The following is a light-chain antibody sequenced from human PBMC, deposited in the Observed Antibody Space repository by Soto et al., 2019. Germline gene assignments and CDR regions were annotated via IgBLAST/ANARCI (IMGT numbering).Light chain of an antibody. CDR1: QSVSSSY. J-gene: IGKJ3*01. V-gene: IGKV3-20*01. Sequence: EIVLTQSPGTLSLSPGERATLSCRASQSVSSSYLAWYQQKPGQAPRLLIYGASSTATGIPARFSGSGSGTDFTRTISRLEPEDYAGYYCQHFGSSPPIFTFGPGTKVDIK. CDR3: QHFGSSPPIFT. CDR2: GAS.